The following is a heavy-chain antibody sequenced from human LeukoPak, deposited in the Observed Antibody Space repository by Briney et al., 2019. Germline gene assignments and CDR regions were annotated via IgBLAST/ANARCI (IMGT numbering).Heavy chain of an antibody. D-gene: IGHD6-19*01. CDR1: GGSISSYY. Sequence: SETLSLTCTVSGGSISSYYWSWIRQPPGKGLEWIGYIYYSGSTNYNPSLKSRVTISVDTSQNQFSLKLSSVTAADTAVYYCARGHSSGWSYFDYRGQGTLVTVSS. CDR3: ARGHSSGWSYFDY. V-gene: IGHV4-59*08. J-gene: IGHJ4*02. CDR2: IYYSGST.